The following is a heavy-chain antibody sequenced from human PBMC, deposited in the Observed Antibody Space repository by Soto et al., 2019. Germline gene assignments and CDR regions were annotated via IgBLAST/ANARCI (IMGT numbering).Heavy chain of an antibody. J-gene: IGHJ4*02. CDR2: IFPIFGTT. D-gene: IGHD6-19*01. CDR1: GGTFSSYP. Sequence: SVKVSCKASGGTFSSYPITCVRQAPGQGLEWLGGIFPIFGTTNYAQRFEDRVTITADELTSTAYMELSSLRSEDTAVYYCAMIEYSSGSDYWGQGTLVTVSS. V-gene: IGHV1-69*13. CDR3: AMIEYSSGSDY.